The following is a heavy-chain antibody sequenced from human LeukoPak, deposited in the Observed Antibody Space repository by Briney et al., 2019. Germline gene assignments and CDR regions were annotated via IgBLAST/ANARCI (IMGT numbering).Heavy chain of an antibody. CDR1: GYTFTSYG. CDR2: ISAYNGNI. CDR3: ARDPPRGYCSGGSCYLPHY. J-gene: IGHJ4*02. D-gene: IGHD2-15*01. V-gene: IGHV1-18*01. Sequence: GASVKVSCKASGYTFTSYGISWVRQAPGQGLEWMGWISAYNGNINYAQKLQGRVTMTTDTSTSTAYMELRSLRSDDTAVYYCARDPPRGYCSGGSCYLPHYWGQGTLVTASS.